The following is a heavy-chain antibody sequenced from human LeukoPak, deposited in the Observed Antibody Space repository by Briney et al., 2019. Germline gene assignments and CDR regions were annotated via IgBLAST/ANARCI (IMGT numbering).Heavy chain of an antibody. J-gene: IGHJ4*02. Sequence: PGGSLRLSCAASGFTFSSYGMHWVRQAPGKGLEWVAVIWYDGSNKYYADSVKGRFTISRDNSKNTLYLQMNSLRAEDTAVYYCAGGGWNQRYYFDYWGQGTLVTVSS. D-gene: IGHD1-1*01. V-gene: IGHV3-33*01. CDR2: IWYDGSNK. CDR3: AGGGWNQRYYFDY. CDR1: GFTFSSYG.